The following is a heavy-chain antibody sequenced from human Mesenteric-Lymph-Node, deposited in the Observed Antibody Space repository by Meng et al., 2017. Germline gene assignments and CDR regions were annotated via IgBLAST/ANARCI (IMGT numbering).Heavy chain of an antibody. Sequence: GESLKISCAASGFTFSSYWMHWVRQAPGKGLVWVSRINSDGSSTSYADSVKGRFTISRDNAKNTLYLQMNSLRAEDTAVYYCAKRSRGGAVAGPKNYFDYWGLGTLVTVSS. CDR2: INSDGSST. J-gene: IGHJ4*02. CDR1: GFTFSSYW. D-gene: IGHD6-19*01. CDR3: AKRSRGGAVAGPKNYFDY. V-gene: IGHV3-74*01.